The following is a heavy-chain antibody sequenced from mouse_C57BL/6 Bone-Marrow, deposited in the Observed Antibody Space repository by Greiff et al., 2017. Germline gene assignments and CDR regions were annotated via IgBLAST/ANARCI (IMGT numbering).Heavy chain of an antibody. D-gene: IGHD2-1*01. CDR1: EYEFPSHD. CDR3: ARPDGNYPDGY. J-gene: IGHJ2*01. CDR2: INRDGGST. V-gene: IGHV5-2*03. Sequence: EVMLVESGGGLVQPGASLKLSCESNEYEFPSHDMSWVRKTPEKRLELVAAINRDGGSTYYPDTMERRFIISRDNTKKTLYLQVSSLRSEDTALYYCARPDGNYPDGYWGQGTTLTVSS.